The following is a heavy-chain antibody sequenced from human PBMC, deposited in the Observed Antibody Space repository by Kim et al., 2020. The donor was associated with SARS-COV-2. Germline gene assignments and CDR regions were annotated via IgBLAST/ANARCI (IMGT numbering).Heavy chain of an antibody. V-gene: IGHV3-7*01. D-gene: IGHD1-26*01. CDR2: IKQDGSEK. Sequence: GGSLRLSCAASGFTFSSYWMSWVRQAPGKGLEWLANIKQDGSEKYYVDSVKGRFTISRDNAKNSLYLQMNSLRAEDTAVYYCARDRATGDYYYYYGMDVWRRDPTDTVPS. CDR1: GFTFSSYW. CDR3: ARDRATGDYYYYYGMDV. J-gene: IGHJ6*02.